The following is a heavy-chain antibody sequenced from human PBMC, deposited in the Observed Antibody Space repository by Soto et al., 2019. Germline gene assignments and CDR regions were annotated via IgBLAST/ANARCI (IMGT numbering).Heavy chain of an antibody. D-gene: IGHD2-15*01. CDR3: AKDGTYCSGGSCYLSSAFDI. V-gene: IGHV3-23*01. J-gene: IGHJ3*02. Sequence: GGSLRLSCAASGFTFSSYAMSWVRQAPGKGLEWVSAISGSGGSTYYADSVKGRFTISRDNSKNTLYLQMNSLRAEDTAVYYCAKDGTYCSGGSCYLSSAFDIWGQGTMVTVSS. CDR2: ISGSGGST. CDR1: GFTFSSYA.